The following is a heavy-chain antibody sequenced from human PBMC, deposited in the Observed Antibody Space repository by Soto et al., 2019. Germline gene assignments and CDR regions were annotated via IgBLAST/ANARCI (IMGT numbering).Heavy chain of an antibody. D-gene: IGHD4-17*01. Sequence: EVQLVEAGGGLVQPGGSLRLSCAASGFNVSNNYVTWVRQAPGKGLDWVSLIYTTGRTDYADSVKGRFTLSRDTSKNMLYLQMHNLRAEDTAVYYCARVSADYPFRWFDPWGQGTLVTVSS. V-gene: IGHV3-66*01. J-gene: IGHJ5*02. CDR1: GFNVSNNY. CDR3: ARVSADYPFRWFDP. CDR2: IYTTGRT.